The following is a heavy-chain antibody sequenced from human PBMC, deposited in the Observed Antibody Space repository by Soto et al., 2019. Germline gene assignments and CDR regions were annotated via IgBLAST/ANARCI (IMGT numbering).Heavy chain of an antibody. J-gene: IGHJ4*02. CDR1: GGSINSASYH. Sequence: SETLSLTCSVSGGSINSASYHWSWLRQHPGKGLEFIVYIFYPGSTYYNPSLETRVTISVDTSKNHVSLRLNAVTAADTAVYYCARLDYGDSAFDSWGRGTLVTVSS. V-gene: IGHV4-31*03. D-gene: IGHD4-17*01. CDR2: IFYPGST. CDR3: ARLDYGDSAFDS.